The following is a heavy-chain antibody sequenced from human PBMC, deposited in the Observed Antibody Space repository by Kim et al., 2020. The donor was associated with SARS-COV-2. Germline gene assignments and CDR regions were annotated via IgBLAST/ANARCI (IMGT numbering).Heavy chain of an antibody. Sequence: SVKCRFTISRDNSKTTLYLQMNSLRAEDTAVYYCAKDLVYYYDSSAAMDVWGQGTTVTVSS. J-gene: IGHJ6*02. V-gene: IGHV3-23*01. CDR3: AKDLVYYYDSSAAMDV. D-gene: IGHD3-22*01.